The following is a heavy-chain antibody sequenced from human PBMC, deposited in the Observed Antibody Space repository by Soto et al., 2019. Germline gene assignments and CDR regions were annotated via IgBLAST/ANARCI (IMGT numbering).Heavy chain of an antibody. D-gene: IGHD3-22*01. V-gene: IGHV1-18*01. CDR1: GYTFTSYR. CDR2: ISAYNGNT. Sequence: ASVKVSCKASGYTFTSYRISWVRQAPGQGLEWMGWISAYNGNTNYAQKLQGRVTMTTDTSTSTAYMELRSLRSDDTAVYYCATRDDSSGYYLSGAFDIWGQGTMVTVSS. J-gene: IGHJ3*02. CDR3: ATRDDSSGYYLSGAFDI.